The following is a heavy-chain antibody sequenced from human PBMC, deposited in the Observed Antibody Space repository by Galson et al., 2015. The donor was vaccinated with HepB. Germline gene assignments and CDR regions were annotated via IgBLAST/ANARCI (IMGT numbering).Heavy chain of an antibody. D-gene: IGHD6-19*01. J-gene: IGHJ4*02. CDR2: INSGGSA. CDR3: AEDWGTSGWLH. CDR1: GFTVSKYY. Sequence: SLRLSCAVSGFTVSKYYVSWVRQTPGKGLEWVSFINSGGSAYYADSVKGRFTISRDNSKNTLYLQMNSLRPEDTAVYYCAEDWGTSGWLHWGQGTLVTVSS. V-gene: IGHV3-66*02.